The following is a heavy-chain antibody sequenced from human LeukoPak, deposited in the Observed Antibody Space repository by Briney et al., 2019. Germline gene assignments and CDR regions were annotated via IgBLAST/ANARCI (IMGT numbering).Heavy chain of an antibody. J-gene: IGHJ4*02. CDR1: GFTVSSNF. CDR3: ARESLGDMSSSWYCY. V-gene: IGHV3-66*01. Sequence: GGSLRLSCAASGFTVSSNFMSWVRQAPGKGLQWVSVIYSGGNTYSADAVKGRFTISRDNSKNTLYLQMNSLRAEDTAVYYCARESLGDMSSSWYCYWGQGTLVTVSS. D-gene: IGHD6-13*01. CDR2: IYSGGNT.